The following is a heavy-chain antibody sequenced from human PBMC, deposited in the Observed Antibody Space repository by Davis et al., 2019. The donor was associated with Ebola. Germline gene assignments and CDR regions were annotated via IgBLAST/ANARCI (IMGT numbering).Heavy chain of an antibody. Sequence: MPGGSLRLSCAVYGGSFSGYYWSWIRQSPGKGLEWIGEVIDSGITNYNPSLKSRVTISVDTSKNQFSLKLSSVTAADTAVYYCVRDSSIFGVRHYGMDVWGQGTTVTVSS. CDR3: VRDSSIFGVRHYGMDV. CDR2: VIDSGIT. CDR1: GGSFSGYY. V-gene: IGHV4-34*12. D-gene: IGHD3-3*01. J-gene: IGHJ6*02.